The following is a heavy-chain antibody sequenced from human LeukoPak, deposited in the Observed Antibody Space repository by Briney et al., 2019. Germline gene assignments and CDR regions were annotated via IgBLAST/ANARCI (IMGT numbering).Heavy chain of an antibody. CDR3: ARHAGGWAFDM. J-gene: IGHJ3*02. Sequence: SETLSLTCTVSGGSVSPYYWSWIRRPPGKGLEWIGYITDSGSTNYNPSLKSRVTISVVTSKNQFSLKLSSVTAADTAIYYCARHAGGWAFDMWGQGTLVTVSS. CDR2: ITDSGST. V-gene: IGHV4-59*08. CDR1: GGSVSPYY. D-gene: IGHD2-15*01.